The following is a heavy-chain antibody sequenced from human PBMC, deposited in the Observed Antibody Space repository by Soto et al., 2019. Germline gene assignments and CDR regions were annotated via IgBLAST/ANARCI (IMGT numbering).Heavy chain of an antibody. CDR3: ARYYYDSSGYSVHFDY. J-gene: IGHJ4*02. Sequence: ASVKVSCKASGGTFSSYAISWVRQAPGQGLEWMGGIIPIFGTANYAQKFQGRVTITADESTSTAYMELSSLRSEDTAVYYCARYYYDSSGYSVHFDYWGQGTLVTVSS. V-gene: IGHV1-69*13. D-gene: IGHD3-22*01. CDR1: GGTFSSYA. CDR2: IIPIFGTA.